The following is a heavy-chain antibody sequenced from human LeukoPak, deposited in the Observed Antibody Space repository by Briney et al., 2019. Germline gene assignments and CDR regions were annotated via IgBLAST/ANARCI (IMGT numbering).Heavy chain of an antibody. CDR1: GFTFSSYG. V-gene: IGHV3-23*01. D-gene: IGHD1-26*01. J-gene: IGHJ4*02. Sequence: GGTLRLSCAASGFTFSSYGMSWVRQAPGKGLEWVSAISGSGGSTYYADSVKGRFTISRDNSKNTLYLQMNSLRAEDTAVYYCATSRVVGGFLDYGGQGTLVTVSS. CDR2: ISGSGGST. CDR3: ATSRVVGGFLDY.